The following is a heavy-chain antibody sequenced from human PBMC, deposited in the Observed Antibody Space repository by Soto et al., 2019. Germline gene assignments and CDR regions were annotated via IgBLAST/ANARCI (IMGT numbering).Heavy chain of an antibody. Sequence: PSETLSLTCAVYGGSFSGYYWSWIRQPPGKGLEWIGEINHSGSTNYNPSLKSRVTISVDTSKNQFSLKLSSVTAADTAVYYCARGGGKRGYSYGLYYYYYGMGVWGQVTTVTVSS. CDR1: GGSFSGYY. J-gene: IGHJ6*02. CDR2: INHSGST. D-gene: IGHD5-18*01. V-gene: IGHV4-34*01. CDR3: ARGGGKRGYSYGLYYYYYGMGV.